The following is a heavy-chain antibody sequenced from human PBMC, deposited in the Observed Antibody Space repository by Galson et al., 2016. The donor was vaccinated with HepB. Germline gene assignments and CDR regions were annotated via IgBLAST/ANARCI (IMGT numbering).Heavy chain of an antibody. Sequence: TLSLTCTVSGVLIGSGGYYWSWIRQHPGKGLEWIGYTYHGGSPHYNPSLKSPVTISLDTSKNQFSLKMTSVTVADTAVYYCARRILYQPTYGMDVWGPGTAVIVSS. J-gene: IGHJ6*02. CDR1: GVLIGSGGYY. D-gene: IGHD2-2*01. CDR3: ARRILYQPTYGMDV. CDR2: TYHGGSP. V-gene: IGHV4-31*01.